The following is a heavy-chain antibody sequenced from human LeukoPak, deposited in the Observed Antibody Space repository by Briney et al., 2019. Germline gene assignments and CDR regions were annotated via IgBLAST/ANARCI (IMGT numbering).Heavy chain of an antibody. CDR2: IYYSGST. D-gene: IGHD2-2*01. Sequence: SETLSLTCTVSGGSISSGGYYWSWIRQHPGKGLEWIGYIYYSGSTYYNPSLKSRVTISVDTSKNQFSLKLSSVTAADTAVYYCARQMGSSTSGSSGFWYYYYMDVWGKGTTVTVSS. V-gene: IGHV4-31*03. CDR3: ARQMGSSTSGSSGFWYYYYMDV. CDR1: GGSISSGGYY. J-gene: IGHJ6*03.